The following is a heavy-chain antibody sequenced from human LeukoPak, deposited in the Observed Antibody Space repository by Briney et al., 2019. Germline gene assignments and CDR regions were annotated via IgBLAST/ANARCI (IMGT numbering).Heavy chain of an antibody. Sequence: GRSLRLSCAASGFMFRTYGMQWVRQAPGKGLEWVAVIWYDGTNKYYIDSVKGRFTISRDNSKNTLYLQMNSLRAEDTAVYFCARGQHSPDYWGQGTLVTVSS. J-gene: IGHJ4*02. CDR2: IWYDGTNK. V-gene: IGHV3-33*01. D-gene: IGHD2-15*01. CDR1: GFMFRTYG. CDR3: ARGQHSPDY.